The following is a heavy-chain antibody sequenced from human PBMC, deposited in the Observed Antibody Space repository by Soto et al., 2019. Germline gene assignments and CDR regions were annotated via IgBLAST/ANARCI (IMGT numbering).Heavy chain of an antibody. CDR2: IYRDGST. J-gene: IGHJ4*02. D-gene: IGHD4-17*01. CDR3: ARHGYGDYWRLSY. CDR1: GFSVSSNY. V-gene: IGHV3-66*04. Sequence: VQLVESGGGLVQPGGSLRLSCAASGFSVSSNYMSWVRQAPGKGLQWVSVIYRDGSTYYADSVKGRFSISRDNSKNTLYLQMNSLRAEDTAVYYCARHGYGDYWRLSYWGQGALVTVSS.